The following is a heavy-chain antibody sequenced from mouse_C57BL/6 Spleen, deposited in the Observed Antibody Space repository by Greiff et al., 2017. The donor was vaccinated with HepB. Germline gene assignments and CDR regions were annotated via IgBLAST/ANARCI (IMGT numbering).Heavy chain of an antibody. CDR1: GYTFTDYY. CDR2: INPNNGGT. V-gene: IGHV1-26*01. CDR3: ARKKDYYGSSYHFDV. Sequence: EVQLQQSGPELVKPGASVKISCKASGYTFTDYYMNWVKQSHGKSLEWIGDINPNNGGTSYNQKFKGKATLTVDKSSSTAYMELRSLTSEDSAVYYCARKKDYYGSSYHFDVWGTGTTVTVSS. J-gene: IGHJ1*03. D-gene: IGHD1-1*01.